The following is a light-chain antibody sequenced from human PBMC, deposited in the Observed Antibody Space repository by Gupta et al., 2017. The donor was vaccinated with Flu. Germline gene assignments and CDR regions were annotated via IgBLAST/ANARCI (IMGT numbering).Light chain of an antibody. J-gene: IGKJ5*01. CDR2: VSS. V-gene: IGKV3-11*01. CDR1: QCSNYY. Sequence: PILPLSPGERPTLPRRPSQCSNYYLAWHQPKPGQAPSFPTYVSSIRAASIPAMFIGSGSVTDFTLTISGLEPEDFAFYFCQPRTIWPHITFGQGTRLEIK. CDR3: QPRTIWPHIT.